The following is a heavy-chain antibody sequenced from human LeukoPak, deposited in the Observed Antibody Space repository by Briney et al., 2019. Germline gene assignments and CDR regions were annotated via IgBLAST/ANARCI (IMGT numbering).Heavy chain of an antibody. CDR3: AKKEGDPYFSWYMAV. CDR2: ISGSGGST. CDR1: GFTFSSYA. J-gene: IGHJ6*03. V-gene: IGHV3-23*01. Sequence: GGSLRLSCAASGFTFSSYAMSWVRQAPGKGLEWVSAISGSGGSTYYADSVKGRFTISRDNSKNTLYLQMNSLRAEDTAIYYCAKKEGDPYFSWYMAVWGKGPTVTAPS. D-gene: IGHD2-21*01.